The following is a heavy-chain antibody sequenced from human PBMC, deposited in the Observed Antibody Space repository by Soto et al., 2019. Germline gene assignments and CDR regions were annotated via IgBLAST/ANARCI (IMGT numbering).Heavy chain of an antibody. CDR1: GDSVSSNSAA. V-gene: IGHV6-1*01. CDR3: ARDVRIAVAGKGEDWFDP. CDR2: TYYRSKWYN. D-gene: IGHD6-19*01. Sequence: PSQTLSLTCAISGDSVSSNSAAWNWIRQSPSRGLEWLGRTYYRSKWYNDYAVSVKSRITINPDTSKNQFSLQLNSVTPEDTAVYYCARDVRIAVAGKGEDWFDPWGQGTLVTVSS. J-gene: IGHJ5*02.